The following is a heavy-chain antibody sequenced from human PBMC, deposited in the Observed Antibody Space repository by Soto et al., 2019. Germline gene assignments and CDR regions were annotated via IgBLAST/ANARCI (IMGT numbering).Heavy chain of an antibody. CDR2: IRSKANSYAT. D-gene: IGHD6-13*01. J-gene: IGHJ4*02. CDR1: GFTFSGSA. V-gene: IGHV3-73*01. CDR3: TTQVPTAGYSSSWYLGDY. Sequence: PGGSLRLSCAASGFTFSGSAMHWVRQASGKGLEWVGRIRSKANSYATAYAASVKGRFTISRDDSKNTAYLQMNSLKTEDTAVYYCTTQVPTAGYSSSWYLGDYWGQGTLVTVSS.